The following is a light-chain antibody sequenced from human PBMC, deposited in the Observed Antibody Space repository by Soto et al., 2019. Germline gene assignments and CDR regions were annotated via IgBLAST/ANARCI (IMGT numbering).Light chain of an antibody. J-gene: IGKJ5*01. CDR2: AAS. CDR1: QGISSY. V-gene: IGKV1-9*01. CDR3: QQLNSYPPSIT. Sequence: SPPYLSKSEGDRVTITCRASQGISSYLAWYQQKPGKAPKLLIYAASTLQSGVPSRFSGSGSGTDFTLTISSLQPEDFATYYCQQLNSYPPSITFGQGTRLEIK.